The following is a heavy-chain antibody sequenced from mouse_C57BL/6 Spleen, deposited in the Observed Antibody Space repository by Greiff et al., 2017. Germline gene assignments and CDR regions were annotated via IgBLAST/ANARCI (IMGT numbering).Heavy chain of an antibody. J-gene: IGHJ2*01. CDR3: ANGKFDY. CDR2: ISYDGSN. V-gene: IGHV3-6*01. Sequence: VQLKESGPGLVKPSQSLSLTCSVTGYSITSGYYWNWIRQVPGNKLEWMGYISYDGSNNSNPSLKNRISITRDTSKNQFFLKLNSVTTEDTATYYCANGKFDYWGQGTTLTVSS. CDR1: GYSITSGYY.